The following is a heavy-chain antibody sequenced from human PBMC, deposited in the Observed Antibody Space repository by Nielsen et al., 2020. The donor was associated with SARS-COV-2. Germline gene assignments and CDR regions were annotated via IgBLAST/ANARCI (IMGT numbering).Heavy chain of an antibody. CDR1: GFTVSSNY. V-gene: IGHV3-66*01. CDR3: ARDGPKDIVVVPAAWQPYYYYYGMDV. Sequence: GESLKISCAASGFTVSSNYMSWVRQAPGKGLEWVSVIYSGGSTYYADSVKGRFTISRDNAENSLYLQMNSLRAEDTAVYYCARDGPKDIVVVPAAWQPYYYYYGMDVWGQGTTVTVSS. CDR2: IYSGGST. D-gene: IGHD2-2*01. J-gene: IGHJ6*02.